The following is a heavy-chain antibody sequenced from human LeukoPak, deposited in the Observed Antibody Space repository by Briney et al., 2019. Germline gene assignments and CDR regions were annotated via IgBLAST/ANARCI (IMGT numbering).Heavy chain of an antibody. V-gene: IGHV5-51*01. CDR1: GYSFTTYW. CDR2: INPVDSDT. D-gene: IGHD4-17*01. J-gene: IGHJ4*02. CDR3: ARPAGYGDYNLDY. Sequence: GESLKISCKASGYSFTTYWIAWVRQMPGKGLEWMGIINPVDSDTRYSPSFQGQVTISADKSISTAYLQWSSLKASDTAMYYCARPAGYGDYNLDYWGQGTLVTVSS.